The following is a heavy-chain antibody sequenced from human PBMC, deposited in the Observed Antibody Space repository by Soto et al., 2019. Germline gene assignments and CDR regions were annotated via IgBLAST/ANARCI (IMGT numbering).Heavy chain of an antibody. V-gene: IGHV1-3*01. CDR3: ACPLRAARNQFDY. J-gene: IGHJ4*02. CDR1: GYTFTSYA. Sequence: QVQLVQSGAEVKKPGASVKVSCKASGYTFTSYAMHWVRQAPGQRLEWMGWINAGNGNTKYSQKFQGRVNITRDTSASTAYMELSSLRSEDTAVYYCACPLRAARNQFDYWGQGTLVTVSS. D-gene: IGHD6-6*01. CDR2: INAGNGNT.